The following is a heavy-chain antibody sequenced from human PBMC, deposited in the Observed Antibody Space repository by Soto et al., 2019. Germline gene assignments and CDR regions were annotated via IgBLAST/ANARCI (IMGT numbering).Heavy chain of an antibody. CDR1: GGSISSGGYS. J-gene: IGHJ4*02. V-gene: IGHV4-30-2*01. CDR3: ARVLSAWELLSYRWYFDY. Sequence: PSETLSLTCAVSGGSISSGGYSWSWIRQPPGKGLEWIGYIYHSGSTYYNPSLKSRVTISVDRSKNQFSLKLSSVTAADTAVYYCARVLSAWELLSYRWYFDYWGQGTLVTVSS. CDR2: IYHSGST. D-gene: IGHD1-26*01.